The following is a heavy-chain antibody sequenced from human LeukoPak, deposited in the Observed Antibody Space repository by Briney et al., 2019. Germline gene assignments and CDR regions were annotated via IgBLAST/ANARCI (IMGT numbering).Heavy chain of an antibody. D-gene: IGHD3/OR15-3a*01. CDR3: ARDRDWSFDY. V-gene: IGHV3-7*05. J-gene: IGHJ4*02. CDR1: GITFSGNW. Sequence: GGSLRLSYADSGITFSGNWMSWVRQAPGKGLEWVAHIKPDGSEKYYVDSVRGRFTISRDNAENSLYLEMNSLRAEDTAVYYCARDRDWSFDYWGQGTLVTVSS. CDR2: IKPDGSEK.